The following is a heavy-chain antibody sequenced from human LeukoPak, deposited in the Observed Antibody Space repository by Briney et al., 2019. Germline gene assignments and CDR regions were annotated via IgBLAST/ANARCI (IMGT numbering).Heavy chain of an antibody. CDR2: IYTSGST. Sequence: PSETLSLTCTVSGGSISSYYWSWIRQPAGKGLEWIGRIYTSGSTNYNPSLKSRVTMSVDTSKNQFSLKLSSVTAAGTAVYYCARDRIVVVVGATLDNWFDPWGQGTLVTVSS. J-gene: IGHJ5*02. CDR3: ARDRIVVVVGATLDNWFDP. D-gene: IGHD2-15*01. CDR1: GGSISSYY. V-gene: IGHV4-4*07.